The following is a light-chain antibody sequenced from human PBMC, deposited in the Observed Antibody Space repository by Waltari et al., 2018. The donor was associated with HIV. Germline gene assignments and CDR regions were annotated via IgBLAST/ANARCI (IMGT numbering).Light chain of an antibody. J-gene: IGLJ3*02. CDR3: LLSYSGANWV. CDR2: VTS. Sequence: QAVVTQEPSLTVSPGGTVTLPCGSSTGAVTSGHYPYWFQQKPGQAPRTLIYVTSNKHAWTPTRFSGSLLGGKAALTLSGAQPEDEAEYYCLLSYSGANWVFGGGTKLTVL. CDR1: TGAVTSGHY. V-gene: IGLV7-46*01.